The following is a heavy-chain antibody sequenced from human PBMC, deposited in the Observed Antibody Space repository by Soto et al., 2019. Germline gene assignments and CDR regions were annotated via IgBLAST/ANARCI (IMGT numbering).Heavy chain of an antibody. CDR3: ARDTKSRWLVLNY. CDR2: IYSGGNT. D-gene: IGHD6-19*01. CDR1: GFSVSSNY. J-gene: IGHJ4*02. V-gene: IGHV3-66*01. Sequence: GGSLRLSCAASGFSVSSNYMSWVRQAPGKGLEWVSFIYSGGNTYYADSVKGRFTISRDNSKNTLYLQMNSLRAEDTAVYYCARDTKSRWLVLNYWGQGTLVTVSS.